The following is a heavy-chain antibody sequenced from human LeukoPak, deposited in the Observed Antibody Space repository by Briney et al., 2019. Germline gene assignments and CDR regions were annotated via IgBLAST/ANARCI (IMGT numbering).Heavy chain of an antibody. CDR2: ISYDGSNK. J-gene: IGHJ4*02. D-gene: IGHD3-3*01. CDR1: GFTFSSYA. CDR3: ARDALWKVPEWYFDY. Sequence: GRSLRLSCAASGFTFSSYAMHWVRQAPGKGLEWVAVISYDGSNKYYADSVKGRFTISRDNSKNTLYLQMNSLRAEDTAVYYCARDALWKVPEWYFDYWGQGTLVTVSS. V-gene: IGHV3-30-3*01.